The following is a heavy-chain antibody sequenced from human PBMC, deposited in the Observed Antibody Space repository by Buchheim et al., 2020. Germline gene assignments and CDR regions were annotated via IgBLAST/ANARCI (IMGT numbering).Heavy chain of an antibody. Sequence: EVQLVESGGGLVQPGGSLRLSCAASGFTFSSYWMSWVRQAPGKGLEWVANIKQDGSEKYYVDSVKGRFTISRDNAKNSLYLKMNSLRAEDTAVYYCARDRWELASLYYFDYWGQGTL. D-gene: IGHD1-26*01. CDR1: GFTFSSYW. CDR2: IKQDGSEK. J-gene: IGHJ4*02. CDR3: ARDRWELASLYYFDY. V-gene: IGHV3-7*01.